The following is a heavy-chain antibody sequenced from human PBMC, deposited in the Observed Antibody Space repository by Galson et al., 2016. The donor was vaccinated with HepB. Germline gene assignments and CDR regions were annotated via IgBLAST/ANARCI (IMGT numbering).Heavy chain of an antibody. J-gene: IGHJ4*02. D-gene: IGHD1-1*01. CDR1: GFTFSNSP. Sequence: SLRLSCAASGFTFSNSPMRWVRQAPGKGLEFVSDISSNAGRTYNADSVKGRFTISRDNSKNKLYLQMSSLRTEDTAVYYCVKDNDNYLFDHWGQGTLVTVSS. CDR2: ISSNAGRT. CDR3: VKDNDNYLFDH. V-gene: IGHV3-64D*09.